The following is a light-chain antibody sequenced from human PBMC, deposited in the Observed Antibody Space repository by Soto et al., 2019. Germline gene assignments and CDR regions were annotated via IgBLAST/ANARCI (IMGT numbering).Light chain of an antibody. CDR2: GAS. J-gene: IGKJ2*01. V-gene: IGKV3-20*01. Sequence: ETVLTQSPGTLSLSPGERATLSCRASRSVSASYLAWYQQNPGQAPRLLIYGASSRATGFPDRFSGSGSGTDFTLTISRLEPEDSAVYYCQQYDTSATFGQGTKLEI. CDR3: QQYDTSAT. CDR1: RSVSASY.